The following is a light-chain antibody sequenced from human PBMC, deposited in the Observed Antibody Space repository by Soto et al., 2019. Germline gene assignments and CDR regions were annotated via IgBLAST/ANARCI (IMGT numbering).Light chain of an antibody. CDR2: GAS. J-gene: IGKJ1*01. V-gene: IGKV3-20*01. Sequence: EIVLTQSPGTLSLSTGERTTLSCRASQSVSSNFLDWYQQQPGQAPRLLIHGASRRATGIPDRFSGSGSGTDFTLTINRLEPEDFAVYFCQQYGDMWTFGQGTKVDIK. CDR1: QSVSSNF. CDR3: QQYGDMWT.